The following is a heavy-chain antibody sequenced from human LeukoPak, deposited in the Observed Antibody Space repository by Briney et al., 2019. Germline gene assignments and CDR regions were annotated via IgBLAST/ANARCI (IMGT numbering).Heavy chain of an antibody. J-gene: IGHJ4*02. V-gene: IGHV4-34*01. CDR2: INHSGST. Sequence: SETLSLTCAVYGGSFSGYYWSWIRQPPGKGLEWIGEINHSGSTNYNPSLKSRVTISVDTSKNQFSLKLSSVTAADTAVYYCARPGGIAVFWGQGTLVTVSP. CDR1: GGSFSGYY. CDR3: ARPGGIAVF. D-gene: IGHD6-19*01.